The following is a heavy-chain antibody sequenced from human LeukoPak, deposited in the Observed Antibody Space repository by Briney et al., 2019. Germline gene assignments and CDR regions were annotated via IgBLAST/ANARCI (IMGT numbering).Heavy chain of an antibody. CDR1: GFTFSDYY. J-gene: IGHJ4*02. CDR3: ARDRGPYGSSSSPNDY. CDR2: ISSSGSII. D-gene: IGHD6-6*01. V-gene: IGHV3-11*04. Sequence: GGSLRLSCAASGFTFSDYYMSWIRQAPGKGLEGVSYISSSGSIIYYADSVKGRFTISRDNAKNSLNLQMNSLRAEDTAVYYCARDRGPYGSSSSPNDYWGQGTLVTVPS.